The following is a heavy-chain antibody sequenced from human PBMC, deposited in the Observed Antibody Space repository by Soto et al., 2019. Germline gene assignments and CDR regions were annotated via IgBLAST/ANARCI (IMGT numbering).Heavy chain of an antibody. CDR2: IYHSGST. Sequence: SETLSLTCAVSGGSISSGGYSWSWIRQPPGKGLEWIGYIYHSGSTYYNPSLKSRVTISVDRSKNQFSLKLSSVTAADTAVYYCARARYSGSYLPHFDSWGQGTLVTVSS. CDR3: ARARYSGSYLPHFDS. D-gene: IGHD1-26*01. CDR1: GGSISSGGYS. V-gene: IGHV4-30-2*01. J-gene: IGHJ4*02.